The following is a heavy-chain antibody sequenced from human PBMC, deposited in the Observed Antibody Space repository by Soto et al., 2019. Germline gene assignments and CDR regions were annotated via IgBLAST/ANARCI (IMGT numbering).Heavy chain of an antibody. CDR2: IIPIFGTA. D-gene: IGHD6-13*01. V-gene: IGHV1-69*01. Sequence: QVQLVQSGAEVKKPGSSVKVSCKASGGTFSSYAISWVRQAPGQGLEWMGGIIPIFGTANYAQKFQGRVTITADESTSTAYMELSSLRSEDTAVYYCATSAAAGTWYYYCGMDVWGQGTTVTVSS. CDR1: GGTFSSYA. CDR3: ATSAAAGTWYYYCGMDV. J-gene: IGHJ6*02.